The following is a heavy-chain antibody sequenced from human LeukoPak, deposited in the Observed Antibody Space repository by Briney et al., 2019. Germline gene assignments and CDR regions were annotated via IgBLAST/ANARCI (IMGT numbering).Heavy chain of an antibody. J-gene: IGHJ5*02. D-gene: IGHD3-10*01. CDR2: INYSGTT. V-gene: IGHV4-39*01. CDR1: SGSISSGDYY. CDR3: ARLRSGKNWFDP. Sequence: PSETLSLTCTVSSGSISSGDYYWGWVRQPRGEGLEWVASINYSGTTFYNPSLKSRVTISVDTSENQFSLKLSSVTAADTALYYCARLRSGKNWFDPCGQGTLVTVSS.